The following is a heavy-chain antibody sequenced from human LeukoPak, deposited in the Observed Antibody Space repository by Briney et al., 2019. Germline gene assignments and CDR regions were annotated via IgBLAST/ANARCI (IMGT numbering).Heavy chain of an antibody. J-gene: IGHJ4*02. V-gene: IGHV4-31*03. Sequence: SETLSLTCTVSGGSISSGGYYWSWIRQHPGKGLEWIGYIYYSGSTYYNPSLKSRVTISVDTSKNQFSLKLSSVTAADTAVYYCARAYSGSYPIDYWGQGTLVTVSS. CDR2: IYYSGST. D-gene: IGHD1-26*01. CDR1: GGSISSGGYY. CDR3: ARAYSGSYPIDY.